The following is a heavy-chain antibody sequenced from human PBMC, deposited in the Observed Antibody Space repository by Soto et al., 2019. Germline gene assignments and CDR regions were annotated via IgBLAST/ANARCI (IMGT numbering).Heavy chain of an antibody. V-gene: IGHV3-23*01. CDR3: SKVGTYYYYGMDV. CDR2: ISGSGGNT. Sequence: EVQLLESGGGLVQPGGSLRLSCAGSGFPFSSYAMSWVRQAPGKGLEWVSAISGSGGNTYYADSVKGRFTISRDNSKNTLYLQMNSLRAEDTAVYYCSKVGTYYYYGMDVWGQGTTVTVSS. CDR1: GFPFSSYA. J-gene: IGHJ6*02.